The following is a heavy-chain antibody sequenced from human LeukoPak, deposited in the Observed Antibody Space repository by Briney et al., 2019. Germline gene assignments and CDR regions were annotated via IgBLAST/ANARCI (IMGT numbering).Heavy chain of an antibody. CDR1: GGSVSSGSYY. Sequence: SETLSLTCTVSGGSVSSGSYYWSWIRQPPGKGLAWIGYIYYSGSTNYNPSLKSRVTISVDTSKNQFSLKLSSVTAADTAVYYCARDLRDHYSGYRSLDYWGQGTLVTVSS. V-gene: IGHV4-61*01. CDR3: ARDLRDHYSGYRSLDY. CDR2: IYYSGST. D-gene: IGHD5-12*01. J-gene: IGHJ4*02.